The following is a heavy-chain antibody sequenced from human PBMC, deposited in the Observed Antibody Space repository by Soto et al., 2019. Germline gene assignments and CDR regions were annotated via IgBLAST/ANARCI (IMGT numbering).Heavy chain of an antibody. D-gene: IGHD3-3*02. CDR1: GFSLRSSEVC. CDR2: IDWEDDT. Sequence: SGPTLVNPTQTLTLTCNLSGFSLRSSEVCVSWIRQAPGKAPEWLALIDWEDDTYYSPSLKTRLTISKDASKHQVFLTLANVVPVDTGTYYCVRMGLSPDVGNPIFNSYMDVWGQETTLTIFS. CDR3: VRMGLSPDVGNPIFNSYMDV. J-gene: IGHJ6*02. V-gene: IGHV2-70*13.